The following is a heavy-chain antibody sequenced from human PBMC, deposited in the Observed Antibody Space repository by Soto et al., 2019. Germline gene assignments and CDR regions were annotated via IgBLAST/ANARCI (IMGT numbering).Heavy chain of an antibody. CDR1: GGSISTYY. Sequence: QVQLQESGPGLVKPSETLSLSCTVSGGSISTYYWSWIRQPPGKGLEWIWYIYYSGSTTYNPSLKSRVTISIDTSKNQFSLKLSSVTAADTAVYYCARGRRRIDYWCQGTLVTVSS. CDR2: IYYSGST. J-gene: IGHJ4*02. V-gene: IGHV4-59*01. CDR3: ARGRRRIDY.